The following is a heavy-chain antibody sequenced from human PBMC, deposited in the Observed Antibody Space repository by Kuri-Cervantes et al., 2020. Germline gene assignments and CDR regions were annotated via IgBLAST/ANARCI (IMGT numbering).Heavy chain of an antibody. V-gene: IGHV3-15*01. CDR2: IKSKTDGGTT. Sequence: TLSLTCAASGFTFNNAWVSWVRQAPGKGLEWVGRIKSKTDGGTTDYAAPVKGRFTISRDDSKNTLYLQMNSLKTEDTAVYYCTTDPRDWGQGTLVTVSS. CDR1: GFTFNNAW. CDR3: TTDPRD. J-gene: IGHJ4*02.